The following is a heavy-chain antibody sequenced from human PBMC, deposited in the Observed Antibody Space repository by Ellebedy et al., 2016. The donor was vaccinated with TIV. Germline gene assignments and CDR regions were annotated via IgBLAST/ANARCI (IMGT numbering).Heavy chain of an antibody. V-gene: IGHV4-59*01. D-gene: IGHD1-26*01. CDR2: IYYSGST. CDR3: AGSPQPGAIDY. J-gene: IGHJ4*02. Sequence: MPSETLSLTCTVSGGSISSYYWSRIRQPPGKGLEWIGYIYYSGSTNYNPSLKSRVTISVDTSKNQFSLKLSSVTAADTAVYYCAGSPQPGAIDYWGQGTLVTVSS. CDR1: GGSISSYY.